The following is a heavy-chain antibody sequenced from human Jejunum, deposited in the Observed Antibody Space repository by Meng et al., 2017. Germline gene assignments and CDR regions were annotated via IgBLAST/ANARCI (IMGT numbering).Heavy chain of an antibody. CDR3: AKDIRYGTASWACDS. J-gene: IGHJ4*02. V-gene: IGHV3-9*01. D-gene: IGHD4-17*01. CDR2: ISWNSAVI. Sequence: SLKISCAASGFTFDDYAMHWVRQGPRKGLEWVSMISWNSAVIGYADSVKGGFTISRDNTKNLVYLEMNSLRDEDTSFYFCAKDIRYGTASWACDSWGQGTLVPSPQ. CDR1: GFTFDDYA.